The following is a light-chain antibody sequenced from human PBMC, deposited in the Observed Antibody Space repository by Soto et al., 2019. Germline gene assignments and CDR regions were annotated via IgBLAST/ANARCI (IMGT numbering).Light chain of an antibody. CDR1: QSISKY. V-gene: IGKV3-11*01. CDR3: QQRSNWRST. J-gene: IGKJ4*01. CDR2: DAS. Sequence: EIVLTRSPVTLSLSPGERATLSCRASQSISKYLAWYQQKSGQAPRLLIYDASNRASGIPARFTGSGSGTDFTLTISSLEPEDYAVYYCQQRSNWRSTFGGGTKVDIK.